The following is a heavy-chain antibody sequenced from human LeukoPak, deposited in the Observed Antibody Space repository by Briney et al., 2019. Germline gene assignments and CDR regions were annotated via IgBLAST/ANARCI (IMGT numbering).Heavy chain of an antibody. Sequence: PETPSLTPTLSGGTVSSSTYFWGSIRPPPGEGLGWVGSISYSGATSYNPSLKSRVSMSVHTSKNQFSLKLSSVTAADTAVYYCARDGFYYHYYMDVSGEGTTVTVSS. CDR1: GGTVSSSTYF. CDR2: ISYSGAT. D-gene: IGHD1-14*01. V-gene: IGHV4-39*07. CDR3: ARDGFYYHYYMDV. J-gene: IGHJ6*03.